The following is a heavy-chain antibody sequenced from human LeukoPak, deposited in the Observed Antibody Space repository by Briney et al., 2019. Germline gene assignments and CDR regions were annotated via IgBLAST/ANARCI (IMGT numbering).Heavy chain of an antibody. CDR3: ARSLNYYGSGPTFDP. J-gene: IGHJ5*02. CDR1: GGTFSSYA. CDR2: IIPIFGTA. V-gene: IGHV1-69*13. D-gene: IGHD3-10*01. Sequence: SVKVSCKASGGTFSSYAISWVRQAPGQGLEWMGGIIPIFGTANYAQKFQGRVTTTADESTSTAYMELSSLRSEDTAVYYCARSLNYYGSGPTFDPWGQGTLVTVSS.